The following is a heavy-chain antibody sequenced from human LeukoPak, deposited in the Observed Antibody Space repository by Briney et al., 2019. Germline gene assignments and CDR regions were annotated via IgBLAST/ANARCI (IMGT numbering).Heavy chain of an antibody. D-gene: IGHD1-1*01. Sequence: SETLSLTCTVSGGSIRSHSWHWIRQSPGEGLEWIGSINYFGTTTYKPSLKSRVTLSVDTSKNQFSLKLTSATAADTAVYYCARDIGGDTDGRASYWFAPWGQGTLVTVSS. CDR2: INYFGTT. V-gene: IGHV4-59*11. J-gene: IGHJ5*02. CDR1: GGSIRSHS. CDR3: ARDIGGDTDGRASYWFAP.